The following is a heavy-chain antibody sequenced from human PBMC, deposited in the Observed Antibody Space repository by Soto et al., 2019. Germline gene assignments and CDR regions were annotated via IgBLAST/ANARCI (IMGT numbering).Heavy chain of an antibody. CDR3: VRSFQGLD. J-gene: IGHJ4*02. V-gene: IGHV4-59*01. CDR1: GGSISGYY. CDR2: IYYTGRT. D-gene: IGHD4-17*01. Sequence: QVQLQESVPGLVKPSETLSLTCTVSGGSISGYYWSWIRQPPGKGLEWIGYIYYTGRTNYNPSLKSRVTISLDTSKNQFSLRLNSVTAADTAVYYCVRSFQGLDWGQGTLVTVSS.